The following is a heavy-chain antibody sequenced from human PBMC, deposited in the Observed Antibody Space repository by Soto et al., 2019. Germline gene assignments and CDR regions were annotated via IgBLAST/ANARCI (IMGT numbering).Heavy chain of an antibody. Sequence: SETLSLTCAVYGGSFSGYYWSWIRQPPGKGLEWIGEINHSGSTNYNPSLKSRVTISVDTSKNQFSLKLSSVTAADTAVYYCARGLKAARIFDYWGQGTLVT. V-gene: IGHV4-34*01. CDR3: ARGLKAARIFDY. CDR2: INHSGST. J-gene: IGHJ4*02. CDR1: GGSFSGYY. D-gene: IGHD6-6*01.